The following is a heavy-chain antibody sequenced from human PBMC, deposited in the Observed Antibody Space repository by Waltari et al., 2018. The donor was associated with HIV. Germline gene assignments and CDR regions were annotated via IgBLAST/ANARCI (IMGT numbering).Heavy chain of an antibody. Sequence: QVQLIQSGAEVKKPGASVKVSCKVFGYTLTELSMHWVRQAPGKGLEWMGGFDPEDDETIYAQKFQGRVTMTEDTSTDSAYMELSSLTSEDTAVYYRATGGGTTSIQLYDLDVWGQGTTVTVSS. CDR2: FDPEDDET. V-gene: IGHV1-24*01. D-gene: IGHD1-26*01. J-gene: IGHJ6*02. CDR3: ATGGGTTSIQLYDLDV. CDR1: GYTLTELS.